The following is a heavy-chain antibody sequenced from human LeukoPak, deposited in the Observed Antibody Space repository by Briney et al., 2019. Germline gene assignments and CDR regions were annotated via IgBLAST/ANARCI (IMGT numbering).Heavy chain of an antibody. V-gene: IGHV3-23*01. D-gene: IGHD6-19*01. J-gene: IGHJ4*02. Sequence: PGGSLRLSCAASGFTFSSFGMNWVRQAPGKGLEWVSAISGSSTTTYYADSVRGRFTISRDNSKNTLYLQMNSLRAEDTAVYYCATSSGWYVYYFDYWGQGTLVTVSS. CDR3: ATSSGWYVYYFDY. CDR2: ISGSSTTT. CDR1: GFTFSSFG.